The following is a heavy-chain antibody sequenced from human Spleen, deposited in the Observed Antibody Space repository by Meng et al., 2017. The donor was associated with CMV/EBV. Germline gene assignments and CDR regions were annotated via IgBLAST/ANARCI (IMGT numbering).Heavy chain of an antibody. CDR1: GGSISSSSW. CDR3: ARVYYYGSGSHPFFDY. J-gene: IGHJ4*02. CDR2: IYHSGST. D-gene: IGHD3-10*01. Sequence: SGGSISSSSWWSWVRQPPGKGLEWIGEIYHSGSTNYNPSLKSRVTISVDKSKNQFSLKLSSVTAADTAVYYCARVYYYGSGSHPFFDYWGQGTLVTVSS. V-gene: IGHV4-4*02.